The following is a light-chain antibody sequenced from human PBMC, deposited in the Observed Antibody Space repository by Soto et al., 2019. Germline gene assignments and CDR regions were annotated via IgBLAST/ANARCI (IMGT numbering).Light chain of an antibody. CDR2: GAS. CDR3: QQYGSSPRT. Sequence: EIVLTQSPATLSLSPGERATLSCRASQSVSSYLAWYQQKPGQVPRLLIYGASSRATGIPDRFSGSGSGTDFTLTISRLEPEDFAVYYCQQYGSSPRTFGQGTKVDIK. J-gene: IGKJ1*01. CDR1: QSVSSY. V-gene: IGKV3-20*01.